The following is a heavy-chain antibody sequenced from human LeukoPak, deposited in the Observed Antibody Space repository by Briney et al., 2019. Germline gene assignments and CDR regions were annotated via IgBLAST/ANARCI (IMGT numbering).Heavy chain of an antibody. CDR3: AKDPGDSSSSGY. J-gene: IGHJ4*02. Sequence: PGGSLRLSCAASGFTFSSYAMSWVRQAPGKGLERVSAISGSGGSTYYADSVKGRFTISRDNSKNTLYLQMNSLRAEDTAVYYCAKDPGDSSSSGYWGQGTLVTVSS. CDR1: GFTFSSYA. V-gene: IGHV3-23*01. D-gene: IGHD6-6*01. CDR2: ISGSGGST.